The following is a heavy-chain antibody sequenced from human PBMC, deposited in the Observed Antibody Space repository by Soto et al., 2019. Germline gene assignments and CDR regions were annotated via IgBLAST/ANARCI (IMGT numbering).Heavy chain of an antibody. Sequence: GESLKISCKGSGYSFTSYWIGWVRQMPGKGLEWMGIIYPGDSDTRYSPSFQGQVTISADKSISTAYLQWSSLKASDTAMYYCARHPPGGTPNYGMDVWGQGATVTVSS. CDR1: GYSFTSYW. D-gene: IGHD1-1*01. CDR3: ARHPPGGTPNYGMDV. J-gene: IGHJ6*02. CDR2: IYPGDSDT. V-gene: IGHV5-51*01.